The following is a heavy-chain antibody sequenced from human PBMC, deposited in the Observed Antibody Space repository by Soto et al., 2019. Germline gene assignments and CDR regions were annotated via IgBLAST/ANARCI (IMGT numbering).Heavy chain of an antibody. CDR2: IYYSGST. CDR1: GGSISSTSYY. Sequence: SETLSLTCTVSGGSISSTSYYWGWIRQPPGKALEWIGSIYYSGSTYYNPSLKSRVTISVDTSKNQFSLRLTSVTAADTAVYYCGRVGDDYSNYFYDFGGRGTLVTVSS. CDR3: GRVGDDYSNYFYDF. J-gene: IGHJ4*02. V-gene: IGHV4-39*01. D-gene: IGHD4-4*01.